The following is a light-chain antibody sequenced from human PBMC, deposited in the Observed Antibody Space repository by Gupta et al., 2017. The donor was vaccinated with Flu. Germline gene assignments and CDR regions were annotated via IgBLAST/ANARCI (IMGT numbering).Light chain of an antibody. CDR1: QSISSS. V-gene: IGKV1-5*03. CDR3: QHENNYPWT. J-gene: IGKJ1*01. Sequence: PSTLSASVGDRVTITCRASQSISSSLAWYQQKAGKAPKLLIYKASSLESGVPSRFSGSGSGTEFTLTISSLQPDDFATYYCQHENNYPWTFGQGTKVEIK. CDR2: KAS.